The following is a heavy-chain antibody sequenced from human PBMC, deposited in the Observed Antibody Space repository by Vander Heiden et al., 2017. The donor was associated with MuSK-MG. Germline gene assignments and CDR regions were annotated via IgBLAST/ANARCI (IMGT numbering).Heavy chain of an antibody. CDR1: GFTFADYA. Sequence: EVQLVESGGGLVQPGRSLRLSCAASGFTFADYAMHWVRQAPGKGLEWVSGISWNSGSIGYADSVKGRFTISRDNAKNSLYLQMNSLRAEDMALYYCAAQPGYSSGWYGDAFDIWCQGTMVTVSS. D-gene: IGHD6-19*01. CDR2: ISWNSGSI. J-gene: IGHJ3*02. CDR3: AAQPGYSSGWYGDAFDI. V-gene: IGHV3-9*03.